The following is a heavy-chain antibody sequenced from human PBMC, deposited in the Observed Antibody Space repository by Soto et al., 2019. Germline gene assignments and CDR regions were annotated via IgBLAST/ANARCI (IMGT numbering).Heavy chain of an antibody. Sequence: QVQLVQSGAEVKKPGASVKVSCKASGYTFTSYAMHWVRQAPGQRLEWMGWINAGNGNTKYSQKFQGRVTITRDTSASKAYMELSSLRSDDTAVYYWARGGLALMDGWGQGTTVNVAS. D-gene: IGHD3-16*01. CDR1: GYTFTSYA. CDR2: INAGNGNT. V-gene: IGHV1-3*01. J-gene: IGHJ6*02. CDR3: ARGGLALMDG.